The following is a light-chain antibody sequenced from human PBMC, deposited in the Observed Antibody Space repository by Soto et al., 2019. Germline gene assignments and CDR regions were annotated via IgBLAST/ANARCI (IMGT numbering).Light chain of an antibody. J-gene: IGKJ1*01. V-gene: IGKV3-20*01. CDR3: QQYGSSPQT. CDR2: GAS. Sequence: EIVLTQSPGTLSLSPGERATLSCRASQSVSSSYLAWYQQKPGQAPRLLIYGASSRATGIPDRFSGSGSGTDFTLTISRLEPEDFGVYYCQQYGSSPQTFGQGTKGDIK. CDR1: QSVSSSY.